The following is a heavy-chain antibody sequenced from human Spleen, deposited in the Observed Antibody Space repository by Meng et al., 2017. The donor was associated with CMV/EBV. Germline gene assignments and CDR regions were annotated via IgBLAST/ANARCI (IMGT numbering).Heavy chain of an antibody. CDR1: GFAFSDSF. J-gene: IGHJ4*02. CDR3: ARDFSKQLLEAGSDF. V-gene: IGHV3-11*04. Sequence: SGFAFSDSFMRWMRQAPGKGLEWVSFISSSSDAIFYADSVEGRFTISRDNAKNSLYLQMKSLRAEDTGVYYCARDFSKQLLEAGSDFWGQGTLVTVSS. D-gene: IGHD1-1*01. CDR2: ISSSSDAI.